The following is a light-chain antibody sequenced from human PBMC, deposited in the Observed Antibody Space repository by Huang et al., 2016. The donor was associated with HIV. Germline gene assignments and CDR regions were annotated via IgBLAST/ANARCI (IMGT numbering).Light chain of an antibody. CDR3: QQYYSPPYT. J-gene: IGKJ2*01. V-gene: IGKV4-1*01. CDR1: QAVLKNSNKKNY. CDR2: WAS. Sequence: DIEMTQSPDSLTVSLGARAIINCKSSQAVLKNSNKKNYLAWDQQRPGQPPKVLIDWASSRESGVPDRFSGSGSGTDFNLTISSLQPEDLAVYYCQQYYSPPYTFGQGTRLEI.